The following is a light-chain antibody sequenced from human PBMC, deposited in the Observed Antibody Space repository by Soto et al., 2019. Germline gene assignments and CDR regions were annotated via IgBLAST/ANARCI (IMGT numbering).Light chain of an antibody. CDR2: EVS. Sequence: QSVLTQPASVSGSPGRSITISCTGTSSDVGGYDYVSWYQQHPGKAPKLMIYEVSNRPSGVSNRFSGSKSGNTASLTISGLQAEDEADYYCSSYTSSSTYVFATGTKVTLL. J-gene: IGLJ1*01. CDR3: SSYTSSSTYV. CDR1: SSDVGGYDY. V-gene: IGLV2-14*01.